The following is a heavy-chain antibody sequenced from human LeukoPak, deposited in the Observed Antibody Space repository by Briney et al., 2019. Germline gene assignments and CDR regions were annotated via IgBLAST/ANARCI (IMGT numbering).Heavy chain of an antibody. CDR3: ARASRSIAARFDI. CDR1: GGPISSYY. Sequence: SETLSLTCTVSGGPISSYYWSWIRQPPGKGLEWIGYIYYSGSTNYNPSLKSRVTISVDTSKNQFSLKLSSVTAADTAVYYCARASRSIAARFDIWGQGTMVTVSS. J-gene: IGHJ3*02. V-gene: IGHV4-59*01. D-gene: IGHD6-6*01. CDR2: IYYSGST.